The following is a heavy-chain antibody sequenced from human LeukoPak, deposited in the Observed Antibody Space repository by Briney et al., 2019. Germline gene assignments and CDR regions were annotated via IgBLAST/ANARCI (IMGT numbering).Heavy chain of an antibody. Sequence: SETLSLTCTVSGGSISNFYWSWIRQPPGKGLEWIGRVHGSGSTNYNPSLKSRVTMSVDTSKNQFSLRLRSVIAADTAVYYCARGLNRNDYGDYGYWGQGTLVTVSS. CDR2: VHGSGST. J-gene: IGHJ4*02. V-gene: IGHV4-4*07. D-gene: IGHD4-17*01. CDR3: ARGLNRNDYGDYGY. CDR1: GGSISNFY.